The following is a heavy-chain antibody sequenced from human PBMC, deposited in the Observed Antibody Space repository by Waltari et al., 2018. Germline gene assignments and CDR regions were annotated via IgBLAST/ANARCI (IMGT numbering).Heavy chain of an antibody. Sequence: CVASGFTFSSYGMSWVRQGAGKGLEWVSSVSGSGDTTDYADSVKGRFTISRDNSKNTFYLQMNSLRVDDTAVYYCAKDRDGSSLTLYYFDHWSQGALVTVSS. J-gene: IGHJ4*02. D-gene: IGHD1-26*01. V-gene: IGHV3-23*01. CDR1: GFTFSSYG. CDR3: AKDRDGSSLTLYYFDH. CDR2: VSGSGDTT.